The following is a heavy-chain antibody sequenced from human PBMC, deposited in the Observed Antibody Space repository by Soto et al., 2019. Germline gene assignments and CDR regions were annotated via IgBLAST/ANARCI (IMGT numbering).Heavy chain of an antibody. V-gene: IGHV3-23*01. J-gene: IGHJ6*03. Sequence: GGSLRLSCAASGFTFSSYAMSWVRQAPGKGLEWVSAISGSGGSTYYADSVKGRFTISRDNSKNTLYLQMNSLRAEDTAVYYCANTLPPVVPAAKTYYYYYMDVWGKGTTVTVSS. CDR2: ISGSGGST. CDR1: GFTFSSYA. D-gene: IGHD2-2*01. CDR3: ANTLPPVVPAAKTYYYYYMDV.